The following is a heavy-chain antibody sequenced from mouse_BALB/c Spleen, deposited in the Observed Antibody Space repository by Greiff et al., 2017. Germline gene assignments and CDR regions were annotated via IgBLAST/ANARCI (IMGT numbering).Heavy chain of an antibody. V-gene: IGHV3-5*02. CDR1: GISITTGNYR. J-gene: IGHJ4*01. CDR2: IYYSGTI. CDR3: AREGIYDGYYAMDY. Sequence: EVQLQESGPGLVKPSQTVSLTCTVTGISITTGNYRWSWIRQFPGNKLEWIGYIYYSGTITYNPSLTSRTTITRDTSKNQFFLEMNSLTAEDTATYYCAREGIYDGYYAMDYWGQGTSVTVSS. D-gene: IGHD2-3*01.